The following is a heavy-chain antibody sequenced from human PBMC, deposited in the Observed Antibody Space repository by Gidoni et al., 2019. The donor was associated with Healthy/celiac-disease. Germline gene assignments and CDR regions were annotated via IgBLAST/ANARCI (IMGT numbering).Heavy chain of an antibody. CDR1: GFTFSSYG. CDR2: ISGSGGST. D-gene: IGHD5-12*01. Sequence: EVQLLESGGGLVQPGGSLRLSCAASGFTFSSYGMSGVRQAPGKGLEWGSAISGSGGSTYYADAVKGRFTISRDNSKNTLYLQMNSLRAEDTAVYYCAKVDIVATIYRGHYFDYWGQGTLVTVSS. V-gene: IGHV3-23*01. J-gene: IGHJ4*02. CDR3: AKVDIVATIYRGHYFDY.